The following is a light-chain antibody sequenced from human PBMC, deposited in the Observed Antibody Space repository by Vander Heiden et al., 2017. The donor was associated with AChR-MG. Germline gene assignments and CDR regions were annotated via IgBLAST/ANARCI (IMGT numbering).Light chain of an antibody. CDR3: QQNYSTPHVT. CDR1: QSISTY. Sequence: DIQMTQSPSSLSASIGDSVTITCRASQSISTYLNWYQQKPVKAPELLIYTASNLHSGVPSRFNGSGSGTEFTLTISSLQPEDSATYYCQQNYSTPHVTFGQGTKVEIK. J-gene: IGKJ1*01. CDR2: TAS. V-gene: IGKV1-39*01.